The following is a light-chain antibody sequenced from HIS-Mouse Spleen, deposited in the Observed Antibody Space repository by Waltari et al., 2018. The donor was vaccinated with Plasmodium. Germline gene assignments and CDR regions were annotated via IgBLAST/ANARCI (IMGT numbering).Light chain of an antibody. CDR3: QAWDSSTDYV. Sequence: SYELTQPPSVSVSPGQTASITCSGDKLGDQYACWYQQKPGQSPVLVIYQDSKRPSGIPERFSGSNSGNTATLTISGTQAMDEADYYCQAWDSSTDYVFGTGNKVTVL. CDR2: QDS. CDR1: KLGDQY. V-gene: IGLV3-1*01. J-gene: IGLJ1*01.